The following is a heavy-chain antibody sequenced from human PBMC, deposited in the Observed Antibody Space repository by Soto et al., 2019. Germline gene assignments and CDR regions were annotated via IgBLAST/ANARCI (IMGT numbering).Heavy chain of an antibody. D-gene: IGHD3-10*01. CDR2: IYYSGST. V-gene: IGHV4-39*01. Sequence: QLQLQESGPGLVKPSETLSLTCTVSGGSISSSSYYWGWIRQPPGKGLEWIGSIYYSGSTYYNPSLKGRVTISVDTSKNQFSLKLSSVTAADTAVYYCARLKAGDYYYYYGMDVWGQGTTVTVSS. J-gene: IGHJ6*02. CDR3: ARLKAGDYYYYYGMDV. CDR1: GGSISSSSYY.